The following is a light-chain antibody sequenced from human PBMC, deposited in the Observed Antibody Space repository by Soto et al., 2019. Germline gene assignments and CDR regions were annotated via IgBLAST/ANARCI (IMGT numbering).Light chain of an antibody. CDR3: KQYGSSRT. CDR1: QSISSSF. Sequence: DIVLTQSPGTLSLSPGQRATLSCRASQSISSSFLAWYQQKPGQAPRLLIYLASSRATGVPDRFSGSGSGTDFNLTIRRLEPEDFAVYYCKQYGSSRTFGQGTKVDIK. V-gene: IGKV3-20*01. J-gene: IGKJ1*01. CDR2: LAS.